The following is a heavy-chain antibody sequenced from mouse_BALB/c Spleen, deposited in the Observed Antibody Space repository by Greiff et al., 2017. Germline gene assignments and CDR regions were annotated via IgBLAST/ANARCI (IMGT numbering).Heavy chain of an antibody. CDR2: IWAGGST. J-gene: IGHJ3*01. Sequence: VMLVESGPGLVAPSQSLSITCTVSGFSLTSYGVHWVRQPPGKGLEWLGVIWAGGSTNYNSALMSRLSISKDNSKSQVFLKMNSLQTDDTAMYYCANYGYDAWFAYWGQGTLVTVSA. CDR1: GFSLTSYG. V-gene: IGHV2-9*02. D-gene: IGHD2-2*01. CDR3: ANYGYDAWFAY.